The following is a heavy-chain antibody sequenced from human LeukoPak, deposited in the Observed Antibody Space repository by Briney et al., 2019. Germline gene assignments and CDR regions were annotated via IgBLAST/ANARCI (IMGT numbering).Heavy chain of an antibody. D-gene: IGHD5-24*01. CDR2: IYYSGST. V-gene: IGHV4-30-4*08. J-gene: IGHJ4*02. Sequence: PSETLSLTCNVSGDSISSGDYYWSWIRQPPGQGLEWIGYIYYSGSTYYNPSLKSRVTISVDTSKNQFSLELSSVTAADTAVYFCARDRDGYNFIDYWGQGTLVTVPS. CDR3: ARDRDGYNFIDY. CDR1: GDSISSGDYY.